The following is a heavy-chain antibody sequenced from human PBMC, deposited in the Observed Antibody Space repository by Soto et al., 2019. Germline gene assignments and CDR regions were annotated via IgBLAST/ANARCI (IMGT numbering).Heavy chain of an antibody. CDR1: GFTFSSYW. J-gene: IGHJ4*02. D-gene: IGHD5-12*01. CDR2: IKQDGSEK. CDR3: AKGYSGYGFYFDY. Sequence: GSLRLSCAASGFTFSSYWMSWVRQAPGKGLEWVANIKQDGSEKYYVDSVKGRFTISRDNAKNSLYLQMNSLRAEDTAVYYCAKGYSGYGFYFDYWGQGTLVTVS. V-gene: IGHV3-7*01.